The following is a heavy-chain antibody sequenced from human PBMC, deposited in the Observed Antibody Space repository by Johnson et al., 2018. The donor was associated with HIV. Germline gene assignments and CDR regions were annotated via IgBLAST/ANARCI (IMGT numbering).Heavy chain of an antibody. CDR3: AKEGLI. CDR2: ISWDGGST. Sequence: VQLVESGGGLIQPGGSLRLSCAASGFTVSSCSMTWVRQAPGKGLEWVSLISWDGGSTYYADSVQGRFNISRDNSKNSLSLQMNSLIAEDTAVYYCAKEGLIWCQGTMVTVSS. V-gene: IGHV3-66*03. J-gene: IGHJ3*02. D-gene: IGHD3/OR15-3a*01. CDR1: GFTVSSCS.